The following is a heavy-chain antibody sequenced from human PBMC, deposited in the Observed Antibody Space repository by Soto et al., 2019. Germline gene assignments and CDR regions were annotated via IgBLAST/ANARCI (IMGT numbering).Heavy chain of an antibody. CDR3: VKDYGVVYRRFDY. J-gene: IGHJ4*02. CDR1: GFTFSSYG. D-gene: IGHD3-3*01. Sequence: PGGSLRLSCAASGFTFSSYGMHWVRQAPGKGLEWVAVISYDGSNKYYADSVKGRFTISRDNSKNTLYLQMNSLRAEDTAVYYCVKDYGVVYRRFDYWGQGTLVTVSS. V-gene: IGHV3-30*18. CDR2: ISYDGSNK.